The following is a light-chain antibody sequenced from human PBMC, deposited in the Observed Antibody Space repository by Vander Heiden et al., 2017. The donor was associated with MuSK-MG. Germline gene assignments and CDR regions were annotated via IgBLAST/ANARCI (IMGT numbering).Light chain of an antibody. CDR2: AAP. J-gene: IGKJ1*01. Sequence: FHLTHSPSSLSASVGDRVTISCRASQNVRSYLNWCQQKPGRAPNLLIYAAPSLQRGVPSSFSGSRSGTVFTLTISSLQPEDFATYYCQQSYTIPWTFGQGTKVXIK. CDR1: QNVRSY. CDR3: QQSYTIPWT. V-gene: IGKV1-39*01.